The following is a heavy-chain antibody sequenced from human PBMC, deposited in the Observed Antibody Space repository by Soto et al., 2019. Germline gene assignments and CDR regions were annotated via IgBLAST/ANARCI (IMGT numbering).Heavy chain of an antibody. V-gene: IGHV4-39*01. CDR3: ATMGATAGSYYFEY. D-gene: IGHD1-26*01. CDR1: GGSITNTDYF. Sequence: PSETLSLTCTVSGGSITNTDYFWAWARQPPGKGLEWIGSINYAGKTFYSPSVKSRLTISIDTSENQFSLRLTSVTATDTAVYYCATMGATAGSYYFEYWGQGALVTVSS. CDR2: INYAGKT. J-gene: IGHJ4*02.